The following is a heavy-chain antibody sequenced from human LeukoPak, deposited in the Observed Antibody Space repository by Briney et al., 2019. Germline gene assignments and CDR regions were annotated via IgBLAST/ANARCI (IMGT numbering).Heavy chain of an antibody. V-gene: IGHV3-53*01. D-gene: IGHD2-2*01. Sequence: GGSLRLSRAASGFTVSSNYMTWVRQAPGKGLEWVSIIYNDGNTYYADSVEGRFTISRDNSQNTLYLQMNSLRAEDTAVYYCARAGGYCTSTSCYYFDYWGQGTLVTVSS. J-gene: IGHJ4*02. CDR1: GFTVSSNY. CDR2: IYNDGNT. CDR3: ARAGGYCTSTSCYYFDY.